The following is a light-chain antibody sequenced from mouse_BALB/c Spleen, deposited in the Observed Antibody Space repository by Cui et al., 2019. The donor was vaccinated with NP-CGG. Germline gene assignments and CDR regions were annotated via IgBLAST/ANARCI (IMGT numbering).Light chain of an antibody. CDR2: GTN. Sequence: QAVVIQASALTTSPGETVTLTCRSSPGAVTTSNYSKWLQEKPDHLFTGLIGGTNNRAPGVPSRFSGSLIGDKAALTITGAQTEDEAIYFCVLWYSNHWVFGGGTKLTVL. J-gene: IGLJ1*01. CDR3: VLWYSNHWV. CDR1: PGAVTTSNY. V-gene: IGLV1*01.